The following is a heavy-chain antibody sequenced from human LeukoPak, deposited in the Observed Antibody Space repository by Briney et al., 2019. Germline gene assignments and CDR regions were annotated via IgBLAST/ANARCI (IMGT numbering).Heavy chain of an antibody. CDR2: ISGSGGST. D-gene: IGHD1-26*01. CDR3: AKLRIVGATRDGFDY. V-gene: IGHV3-23*01. J-gene: IGHJ4*02. Sequence: GGSLRLSCAASGFTFSSYAMSWVRQAPGQGLEWVSAISGSGGSTYYADSVKGRFTISRDNSKNTLYLQMNSLRAEDTAVYYCAKLRIVGATRDGFDYWGQGTLVTVSS. CDR1: GFTFSSYA.